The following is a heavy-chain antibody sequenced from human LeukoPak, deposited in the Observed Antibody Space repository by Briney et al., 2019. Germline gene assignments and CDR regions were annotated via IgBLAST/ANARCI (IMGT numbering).Heavy chain of an antibody. CDR3: TSGTIVAGEAFDN. CDR1: GFTFSNAW. Sequence: KTGGSLRLSCAASGFTFSNAWMNWVRQAPGKGLEWVGRIKSKAAGGTTDYAAPVKGRFTISRDDSKDTLYLQMNSLKTEDTAVYYCTSGTIVAGEAFDNWGQGTLVTVSS. D-gene: IGHD5-12*01. V-gene: IGHV3-15*01. J-gene: IGHJ4*02. CDR2: IKSKAAGGTT.